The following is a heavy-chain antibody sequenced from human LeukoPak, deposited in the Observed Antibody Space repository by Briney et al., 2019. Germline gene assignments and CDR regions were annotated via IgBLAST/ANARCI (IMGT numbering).Heavy chain of an antibody. D-gene: IGHD5-18*01. V-gene: IGHV4-34*01. CDR1: GGSFSGYY. CDR2: INHSGST. Sequence: SETLSLTCAVYGGSFSGYYWSWIRQPPGKGLEWIGEINHSGSTNYNPSLKSRVTISVDTSKNQISLKLSSVTAADTAVYYCARGPGVYSYVPPFFDYWGQGTLVTVSS. J-gene: IGHJ4*02. CDR3: ARGPGVYSYVPPFFDY.